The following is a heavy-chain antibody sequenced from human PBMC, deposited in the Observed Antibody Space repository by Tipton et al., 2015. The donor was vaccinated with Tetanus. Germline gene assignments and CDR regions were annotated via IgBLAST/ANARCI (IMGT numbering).Heavy chain of an antibody. CDR2: IYYTGST. CDR1: GDSITSSRYY. Sequence: TLSLTCTITGDSITSSRYYWGWVRQAPGKGPDWIGSIYYTGSTYHNPSLKSRVTMSVDTSKNQFSLHLTSVTAADTAVYYCARGWGSSWYYFDNWGQGTLVTVSS. CDR3: ARGWGSSWYYFDN. J-gene: IGHJ4*02. D-gene: IGHD6-13*01. V-gene: IGHV4-39*07.